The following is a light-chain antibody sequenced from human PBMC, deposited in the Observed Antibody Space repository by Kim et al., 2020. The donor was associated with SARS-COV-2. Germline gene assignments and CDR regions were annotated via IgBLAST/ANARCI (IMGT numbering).Light chain of an antibody. CDR2: FDV. CDR1: RIGSKG. CDR3: QVCDRTSDYWV. Sequence: APGPTARCIGGGRRIGSKGVHWYQQEPGRAPGLVMYFDVDRPSGIPERFSGSNSGNTATLTISRVEVGDEADYYCQVCDRTSDYWVFGGGTQLTVL. J-gene: IGLJ3*02. V-gene: IGLV3-21*04.